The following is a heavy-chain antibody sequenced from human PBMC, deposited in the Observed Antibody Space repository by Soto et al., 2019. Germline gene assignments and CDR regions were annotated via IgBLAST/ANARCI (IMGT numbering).Heavy chain of an antibody. CDR1: GFTFSSYG. V-gene: IGHV3-33*01. Sequence: GGSLRLSCAASGFTFSSYGMHWVRQAPGKGLEWVAVIWYDGSNKYYADSVKGRFTISRDNSKNTLYLQMNSLRAEDTAVYYCAREMVRGVIIGKVRSMDVWGQGTTVTVSS. CDR3: AREMVRGVIIGKVRSMDV. J-gene: IGHJ6*02. CDR2: IWYDGSNK. D-gene: IGHD3-10*01.